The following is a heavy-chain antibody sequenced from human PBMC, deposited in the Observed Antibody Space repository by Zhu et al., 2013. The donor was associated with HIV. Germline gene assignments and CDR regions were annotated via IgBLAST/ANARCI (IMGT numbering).Heavy chain of an antibody. CDR2: INPNSGGT. J-gene: IGHJ4*02. D-gene: IGHD3-22*01. V-gene: IGHV1-2*02. CDR1: GYTFTGYY. Sequence: QVQLVQSGAEVKQPGASVKVSCKTSGYTFTGYYMHWVRQAPGQGLEWMGWINPNSGGTNYAQKFQGRVTMTRDTSISTAYIDLRSLRSDDTAVYYCARGDYYDSSGYYDYWGQGTLVTVSS. CDR3: ARGDYYDSSGYYDY.